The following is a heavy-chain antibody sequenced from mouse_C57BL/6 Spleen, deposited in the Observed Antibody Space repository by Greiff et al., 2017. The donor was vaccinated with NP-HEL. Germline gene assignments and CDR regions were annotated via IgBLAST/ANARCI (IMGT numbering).Heavy chain of an antibody. V-gene: IGHV1-52*01. D-gene: IGHD3-3*01. CDR2: IDPSDSET. CDR1: GYTFTSYW. CDR3: AREGDPAWFAY. J-gene: IGHJ3*01. Sequence: VQLQQSGAELVRPGSSVKLSCKASGYTFTSYWMHWVKQRPIQGLEWIGNIDPSDSETHYNQKFKDKATLTVDKSSSTAYMQLSSLTSEDSAVYYWAREGDPAWFAYWGQGTLVTVSA.